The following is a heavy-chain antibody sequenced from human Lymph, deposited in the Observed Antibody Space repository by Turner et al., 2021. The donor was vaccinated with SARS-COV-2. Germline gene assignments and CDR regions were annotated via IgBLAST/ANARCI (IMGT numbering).Heavy chain of an antibody. V-gene: IGHV3-43*02. CDR2: ISGEGGST. CDR1: GFTFGDYA. J-gene: IGHJ4*02. Sequence: EVQLVESGGRVVQPGGSRSISCATSGFTFGDYAMHWVRQAPGKGLEWVSLISGEGGSTYDADSVKGRFTISRDDSKTSLYLQITSLRTEDTALYYCAKEGLSGRRLQFVQYFAYWGQGTLVSVSS. CDR3: AKEGLSGRRLQFVQYFAY. D-gene: IGHD5-12*01.